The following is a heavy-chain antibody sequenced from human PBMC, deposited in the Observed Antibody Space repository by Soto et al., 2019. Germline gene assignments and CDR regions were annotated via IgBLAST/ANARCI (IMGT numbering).Heavy chain of an antibody. CDR1: DDSINSDKYY. V-gene: IGHV4-39*01. J-gene: IGHJ4*02. D-gene: IGHD3-9*01. CDR3: ARLEGLATISYYFDF. CDR2: IYYRGNA. Sequence: QLQLQESGPGLVKPSETLSPTCSVSDDSINSDKYYWGWIRHPPGKGLEWIGSIYYRGNAYYNPSLQTRVTISLDKSKSQFSLKLNSVTAADSAVYFCARLEGLATISYYFDFWGPGALVTVSS.